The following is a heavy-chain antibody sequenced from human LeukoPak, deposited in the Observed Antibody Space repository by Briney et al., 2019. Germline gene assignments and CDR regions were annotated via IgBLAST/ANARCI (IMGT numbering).Heavy chain of an antibody. D-gene: IGHD2-15*01. CDR2: VSGSGGST. CDR3: AKGRLGYCSGGSCYPFDD. CDR1: GFTFSSYG. J-gene: IGHJ4*02. V-gene: IGHV3-23*01. Sequence: GGSLRLSCAVSGFTFSSYGMSWVRQAPGKGLEWVSAVSGSGGSTNYADSAKGRFTISRENSKNTLYLQMNRLCAEDTAVYYCAKGRLGYCSGGSCYPFDDWGQGTLVTVS.